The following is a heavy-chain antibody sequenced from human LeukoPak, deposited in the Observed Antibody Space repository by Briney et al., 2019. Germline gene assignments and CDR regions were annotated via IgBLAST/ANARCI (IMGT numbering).Heavy chain of an antibody. CDR3: ARVGPWVNPDYYYYYMDV. CDR1: GFSFDLSA. Sequence: GGSLRLSCVVSGFSFDLSAMHWVRQAPGKGLEWVALISHDGRNKYNTDSVKGRFTISRDNSKDTLFLQMNSLRAEDTAVYYCARVGPWVNPDYYYYYMDVWGKGTTVTVSS. CDR2: ISHDGRNK. D-gene: IGHD1-14*01. J-gene: IGHJ6*03. V-gene: IGHV3-30*03.